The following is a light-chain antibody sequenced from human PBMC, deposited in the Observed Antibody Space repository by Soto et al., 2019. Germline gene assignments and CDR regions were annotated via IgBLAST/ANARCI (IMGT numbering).Light chain of an antibody. J-gene: IGLJ2*01. CDR1: SSDIGGYNY. CDR3: SSYGASSTL. CDR2: DVS. V-gene: IGLV2-14*03. Sequence: QSVLTQPASVSGSPGQSITIPCTGTSSDIGGYNYVSWYQQHPGKAPKLMIFDVSYRPSGISDRFSGSKSGNTASLTISGLQPEDEADYYCSSYGASSTLFGGGTKLIVL.